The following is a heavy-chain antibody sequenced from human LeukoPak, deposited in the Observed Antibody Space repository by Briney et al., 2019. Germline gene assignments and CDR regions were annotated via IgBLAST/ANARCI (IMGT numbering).Heavy chain of an antibody. CDR3: ATITMLRGVTIDY. V-gene: IGHV4-59*08. D-gene: IGHD3-10*01. J-gene: IGHJ4*02. Sequence: SETLSLTCTVSGDSIGTYYWSWIRQPPGKGLEWIGYIYYSGSTNYNPSLKSRVTISVDTSKNQFSLKLSSVTAADTAVYYCATITMLRGVTIDYWGQGTLVTVSA. CDR1: GDSIGTYY. CDR2: IYYSGST.